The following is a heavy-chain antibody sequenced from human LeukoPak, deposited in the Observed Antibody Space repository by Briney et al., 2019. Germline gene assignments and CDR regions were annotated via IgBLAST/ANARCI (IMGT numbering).Heavy chain of an antibody. CDR3: ASYGSGPKGYFDY. J-gene: IGHJ4*02. D-gene: IGHD3-10*01. CDR1: GGTFSSYA. V-gene: IGHV1-69*05. Sequence: ASVKVSCKASGGTFSSYAISWVRQAPGQGLEWMGGIIPIFGTANYAQKFQGRVTITTDESTSTAYMELSSLRSDDTAVYYCASYGSGPKGYFDYWGQGTLVTVSS. CDR2: IIPIFGTA.